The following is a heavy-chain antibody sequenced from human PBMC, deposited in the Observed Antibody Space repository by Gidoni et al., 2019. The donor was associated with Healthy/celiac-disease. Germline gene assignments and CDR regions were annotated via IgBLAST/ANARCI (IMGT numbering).Heavy chain of an antibody. CDR1: GFTVSSNY. CDR2: IYSGGST. Sequence: EVQLVESGGGLIQPGGSLRLSCAASGFTVSSNYLSWFRRAPGKGLEWVSVIYSGGSTYYADSVKGRFTISRDNSKNTLYLQMNSLRAEDTAVYYCAREGVRYCSGGSCYPRRKDYYMDVWGKGTTVTVSS. J-gene: IGHJ6*03. V-gene: IGHV3-53*01. D-gene: IGHD2-15*01. CDR3: AREGVRYCSGGSCYPRRKDYYMDV.